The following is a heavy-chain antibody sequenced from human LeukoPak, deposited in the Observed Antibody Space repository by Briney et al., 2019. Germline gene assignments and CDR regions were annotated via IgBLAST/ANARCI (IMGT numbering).Heavy chain of an antibody. CDR2: INSDGSST. CDR3: ARTAYSTSSLGF. V-gene: IGHV3-74*01. Sequence: GGSLRLSCAASGFSFSTYWMHWVRHAPGKGLVWVSRINSDGSSTIYADSVKGRFTISGDNAKNTLYLRMNSLRPEDTAVYYCARTAYSTSSLGFWGQGTLVIVSS. CDR1: GFSFSTYW. J-gene: IGHJ4*02. D-gene: IGHD6-6*01.